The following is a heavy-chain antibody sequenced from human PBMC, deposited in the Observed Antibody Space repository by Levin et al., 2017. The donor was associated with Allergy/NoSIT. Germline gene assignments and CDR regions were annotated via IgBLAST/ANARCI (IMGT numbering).Heavy chain of an antibody. Sequence: PGGSLRLSCKASGYTFTAYQIHWVRQAPGQGLEWMGWINPNSGGTNYSQKFQGRVTMTRDTSISTAYMELSRLSSDDTAVYYCARPTYVPHDAFDIWGQGTMVTVSS. CDR2: INPNSGGT. D-gene: IGHD3-16*01. J-gene: IGHJ3*02. CDR1: GYTFTAYQ. CDR3: ARPTYVPHDAFDI. V-gene: IGHV1-2*02.